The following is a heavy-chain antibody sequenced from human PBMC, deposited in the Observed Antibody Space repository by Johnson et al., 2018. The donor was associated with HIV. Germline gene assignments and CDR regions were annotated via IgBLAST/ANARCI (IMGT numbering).Heavy chain of an antibody. J-gene: IGHJ3*02. CDR1: GLSFSNFG. V-gene: IGHV3-7*01. CDR3: ARARDWNYGDI. CDR2: INQDGTEK. Sequence: MQLVESGGGVVQPGKSLTLSCVGSGLSFSNFGIHWVRQAPGKGLEWVANINQDGTEKYYVDSLTGRFTISRDNAKKSLYLQMNSLRAEDTAVYYCARARDWNYGDIWGQGTMVTVSS. D-gene: IGHD1-7*01.